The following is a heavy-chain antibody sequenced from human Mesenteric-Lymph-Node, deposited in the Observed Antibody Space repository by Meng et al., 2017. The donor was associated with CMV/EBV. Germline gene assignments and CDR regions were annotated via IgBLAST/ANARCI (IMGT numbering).Heavy chain of an antibody. J-gene: IGHJ4*02. V-gene: IGHV4-4*02. D-gene: IGHD3-10*02. CDR3: ARVFGELGHFDY. CDR2: IYYSGST. CDR1: GDSISSSNW. Sequence: CAVSGDSISSSNWWSWVRQPPGKGLEWIGEIYYSGSTNYNPSLKSRVTISVDKSKNQFSLKLSSVTAADTAVYYCARVFGELGHFDYWGQGALVTVSS.